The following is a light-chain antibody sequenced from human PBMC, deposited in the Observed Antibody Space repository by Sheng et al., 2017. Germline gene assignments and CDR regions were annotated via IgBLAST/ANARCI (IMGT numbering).Light chain of an antibody. J-gene: IGKJ1*01. CDR1: QGIRDD. V-gene: IGKV1-6*01. CDR3: QQLRA. CDR2: AAS. Sequence: AIQMTQSPSSLSASVGDRVTITCRASQGIRDDLGWYQQKPGRAPKLLIYAASSLQSGVPSRFSGSGSGTDFTLTISSLQPEDFATYYCQQLRAFGQGTKVEIK.